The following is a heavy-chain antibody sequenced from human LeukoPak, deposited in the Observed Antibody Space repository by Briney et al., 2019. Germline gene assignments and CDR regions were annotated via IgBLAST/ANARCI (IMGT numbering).Heavy chain of an antibody. CDR3: ARGPPPDFDY. CDR2: IYSSGST. J-gene: IGHJ4*02. V-gene: IGHV4-4*07. Sequence: SSETLSLTCTVSGGSITTYYWSWIRQPAGKGLEWIGRIYSSGSTDYNPSLKSRVTKSIDTSKNQFSLKMSSVTAADTAMYYCARGPPPDFDYWGQGTLVTVSS. CDR1: GGSITTYY.